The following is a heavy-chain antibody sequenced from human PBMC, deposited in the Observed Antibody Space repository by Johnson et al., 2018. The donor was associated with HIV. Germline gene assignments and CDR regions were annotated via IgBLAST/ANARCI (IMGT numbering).Heavy chain of an antibody. V-gene: IGHV3-30*18. CDR3: AKEGGAYYDFWSGYWGFDI. Sequence: QVQLVESGGGVVRPGGSLRLSCAASGFTFSSYGMHWVRQAPGKGLEWVAVILYDGSNKYYGDSVKGRFTIPRDNSKKTLYLEMNSLRVEDTAVYYCAKEGGAYYDFWSGYWGFDIWGQGTMVTVSS. J-gene: IGHJ3*02. CDR2: ILYDGSNK. CDR1: GFTFSSYG. D-gene: IGHD3-3*01.